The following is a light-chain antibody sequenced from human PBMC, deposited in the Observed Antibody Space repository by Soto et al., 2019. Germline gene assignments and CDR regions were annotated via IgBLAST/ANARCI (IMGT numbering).Light chain of an antibody. V-gene: IGKV3-11*01. CDR1: QGVATY. CDR2: DAS. CDR3: QQRSNWPLT. J-gene: IGKJ4*01. Sequence: IVLTQSPATLSLSPGERATLSCRASQGVATYLAWYQQKPGQAPRLLVYDASSRATGIPARFSGSGSETDFTLTISSLEPEDFAVYYCQQRSNWPLTFGGGTKVEIK.